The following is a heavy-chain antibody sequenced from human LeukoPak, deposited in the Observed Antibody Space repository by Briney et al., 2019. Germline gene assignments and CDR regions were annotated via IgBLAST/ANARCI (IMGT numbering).Heavy chain of an antibody. D-gene: IGHD1-26*01. Sequence: PGGSLRLSCAASGFTFSSYYMHWVRQAPGKGLEWISRINTYGSSTSYADSVKGRFTISRDNSKNTLYLQMSSLRAEDTAVYYCARGALGGAGVRYYYYMDVWGKGTTVTVSS. V-gene: IGHV3-74*01. CDR2: INTYGSST. CDR3: ARGALGGAGVRYYYYMDV. CDR1: GFTFSSYY. J-gene: IGHJ6*03.